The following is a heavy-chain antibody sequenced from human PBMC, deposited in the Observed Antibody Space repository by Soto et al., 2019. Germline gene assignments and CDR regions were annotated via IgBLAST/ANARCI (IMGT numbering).Heavy chain of an antibody. Sequence: GGSLRLSCAASGFTVSSNYMSWVRQAPGKGLEWVSVIYSGGSTYYAESVKGRFTISRQNSKNTLYLQMNSLRAEDTAVYYCASVRAGSGSYYPDYWGQGTLVTVSS. D-gene: IGHD3-10*01. V-gene: IGHV3-53*04. CDR1: GFTVSSNY. CDR2: IYSGGST. J-gene: IGHJ4*02. CDR3: ASVRAGSGSYYPDY.